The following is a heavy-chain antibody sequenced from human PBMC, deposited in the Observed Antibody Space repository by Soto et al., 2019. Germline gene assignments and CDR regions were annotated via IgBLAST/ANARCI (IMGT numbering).Heavy chain of an antibody. J-gene: IGHJ6*02. D-gene: IGHD1-26*01. CDR3: ANENRELDYYYGMDV. CDR1: GFTFSSYA. CDR2: ISGSGGST. Sequence: GGSLRLSCAASGFTFSSYAMSWVRQAPGKGLEWVSAISGSGGSTYYADSVKGRFTISRDNSKNTLYLQMNSLRAEDTAVYYCANENRELDYYYGMDVWGQGTTVTVSS. V-gene: IGHV3-23*01.